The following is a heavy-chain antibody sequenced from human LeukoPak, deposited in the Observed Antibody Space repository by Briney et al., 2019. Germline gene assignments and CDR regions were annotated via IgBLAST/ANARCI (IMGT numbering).Heavy chain of an antibody. J-gene: IGHJ6*03. Sequence: GESLKISCKGSGYNFASYWIGWVRQLPGKGLEWMGMIYPGDSDTRYSPSFEGQVTISADKSISTAYLQWSSLKASDTAMNYCARRSEVRVLDYYYYYMDVWGQETTVTVSS. CDR3: ARRSEVRVLDYYYYYMDV. D-gene: IGHD3-3*01. V-gene: IGHV5-51*01. CDR1: GYNFASYW. CDR2: IYPGDSDT.